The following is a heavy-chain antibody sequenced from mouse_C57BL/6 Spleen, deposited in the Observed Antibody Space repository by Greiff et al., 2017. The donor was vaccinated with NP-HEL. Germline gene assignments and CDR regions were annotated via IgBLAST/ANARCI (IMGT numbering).Heavy chain of an antibody. CDR3: ATPYDYGSSLFAY. CDR1: GYTFTSYW. J-gene: IGHJ3*01. V-gene: IGHV1-50*01. D-gene: IGHD1-1*01. CDR2: IDPSDSYT. Sequence: QVQLQQPGAELVKPGASVKLSCKASGYTFTSYWMQWVKQRPGQGLEWIGEIDPSDSYTNYNQKFKGKATLPVDTSSSTAYMQLSSLTSEDSAVYYCATPYDYGSSLFAYGGQGTLVTVSA.